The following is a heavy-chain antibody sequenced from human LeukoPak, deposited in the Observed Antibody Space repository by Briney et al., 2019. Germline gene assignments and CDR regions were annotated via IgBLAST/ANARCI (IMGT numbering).Heavy chain of an antibody. D-gene: IGHD2-2*01. Sequence: ASVKVSCKASGYTFTGYYMHWVRQAPGQGLEWMGWINPNSGGTNYAQKFQGRVTMTRDTSISTAYMGLSRLRSDDTAVYYCARVGPYCSSTSCYWGAFDIWGQGTMVTVSS. V-gene: IGHV1-2*02. CDR3: ARVGPYCSSTSCYWGAFDI. J-gene: IGHJ3*02. CDR2: INPNSGGT. CDR1: GYTFTGYY.